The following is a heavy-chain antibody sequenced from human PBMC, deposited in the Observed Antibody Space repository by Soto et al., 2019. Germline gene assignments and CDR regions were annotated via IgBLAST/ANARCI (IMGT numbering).Heavy chain of an antibody. Sequence: SETLSLTCTVSGGSISSYYWSWIRQPAGKGLEWIGRIYTSGSTNYNPSLKSRVTMSADTSTNQFALKLSCVTAADTAVYYCARACSSNIFYDVFDYWGQGTLVTVS. CDR2: IYTSGST. D-gene: IGHD2-2*01. V-gene: IGHV4-4*07. CDR3: ARACSSNIFYDVFDY. J-gene: IGHJ4*02. CDR1: GGSISSYY.